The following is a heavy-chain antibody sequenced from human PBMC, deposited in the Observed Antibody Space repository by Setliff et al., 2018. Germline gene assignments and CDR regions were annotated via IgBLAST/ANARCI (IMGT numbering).Heavy chain of an antibody. Sequence: ASVKVSCKASGYTFNNYEISWVRQAPGQGLEWMGWISGYNDNTNYAQKLQGRVTMTTDTSTNTVYMELRSLRSDDTAIYYCARGYYDHVWGSYRGLFDYWGQGTLGTVSS. V-gene: IGHV1-18*01. CDR1: GYTFNNYE. CDR3: ARGYYDHVWGSYRGLFDY. CDR2: ISGYNDNT. J-gene: IGHJ4*02. D-gene: IGHD3-16*02.